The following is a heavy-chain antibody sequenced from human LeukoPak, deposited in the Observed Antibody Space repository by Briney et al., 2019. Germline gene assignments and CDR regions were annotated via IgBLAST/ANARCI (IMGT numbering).Heavy chain of an antibody. CDR1: GFTFSSYA. CDR2: ISGSGGST. V-gene: IGHV3-23*01. D-gene: IGHD7-27*01. CDR3: AKDWSANWGSYYFDY. Sequence: GGSLRLSCAASGFTFSSYAISLVRQAPRKGLESSSAISGSGGSTYYADSVKGRCTISRDNSKNTLYLQMNSLRAEDTAVYYCAKDWSANWGSYYFDYWGRGTLVTVSS. J-gene: IGHJ4*02.